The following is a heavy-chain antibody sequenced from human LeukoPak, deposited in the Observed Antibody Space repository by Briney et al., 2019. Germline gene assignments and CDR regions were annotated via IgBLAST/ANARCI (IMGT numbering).Heavy chain of an antibody. CDR3: AREKTYYDFWSGYYNFDY. V-gene: IGHV3-20*04. CDR1: GFTFEDYG. J-gene: IGHJ4*02. Sequence: GGSLRLSCAASGFTFEDYGMSWVRQAPGKGLEWVSGINWNGGSTGYADSVKGRFTISRDNAKNSLYLQMNSLRAEDTALYYCAREKTYYDFWSGYYNFDYWGQGTLVTVSS. D-gene: IGHD3-3*01. CDR2: INWNGGST.